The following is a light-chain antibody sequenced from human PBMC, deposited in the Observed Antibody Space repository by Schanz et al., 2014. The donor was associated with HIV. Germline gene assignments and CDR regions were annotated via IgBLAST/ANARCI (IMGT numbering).Light chain of an antibody. CDR2: WAS. J-gene: IGKJ1*01. V-gene: IGKV3-20*01. CDR3: QQYYRTPWT. Sequence: EIVLTQSPGSLSLSPGGRATLSCGASQRLSSSYLAWYQQKPRQPPKLLIYWASTRESGVPERFSGSGSGTDFTLTISSLQPEDVAVYYCQQYYRTPWTFGQGTKVEIK. CDR1: QRLSSSY.